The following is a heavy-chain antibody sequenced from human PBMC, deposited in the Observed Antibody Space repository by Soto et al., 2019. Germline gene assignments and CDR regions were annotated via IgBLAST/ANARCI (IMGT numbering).Heavy chain of an antibody. D-gene: IGHD7-27*01. J-gene: IGHJ4*02. CDR2: IYDGGTT. CDR1: GGSISSAAYC. CDR3: ARGPSGDKIDY. Sequence: QVQLQESGPRLVSPSQTLSLTCTVSGGSISSAAYCWSWIRQSPDKGLEWIGHIYDGGTTYSSPSLKGRVTISADTPETQFSLKLSSVSAAATAVYYCARGPSGDKIDYWGQGIQVTVSS. V-gene: IGHV4-30-4*01.